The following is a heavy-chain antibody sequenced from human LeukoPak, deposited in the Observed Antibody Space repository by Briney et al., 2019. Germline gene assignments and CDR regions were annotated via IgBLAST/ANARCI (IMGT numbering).Heavy chain of an antibody. J-gene: IGHJ4*02. CDR2: ITCGGGST. D-gene: IGHD1-26*01. CDR3: ARTSTIVVFFDY. Sequence: GGSLRLSCAASGFTFSSYAMSWVRQAPGKGLEWVSVITCGGGSTYYADSVKGRFTISRDNSKNTLYVQMNSLRAEDTAVYYCARTSTIVVFFDYWGQGTLVTVSS. V-gene: IGHV3-23*01. CDR1: GFTFSSYA.